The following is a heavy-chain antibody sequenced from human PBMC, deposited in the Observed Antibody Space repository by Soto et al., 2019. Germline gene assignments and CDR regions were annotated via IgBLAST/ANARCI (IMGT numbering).Heavy chain of an antibody. CDR2: ISWNSGSI. V-gene: IGHV3-9*01. D-gene: IGHD4-4*01. CDR3: AKGKSVNGAFDI. Sequence: GGSLRLSCAASGFTFDDYAMHWVRQAPGKGLEWVSGISWNSGSIGYADSVKGRFTISRDNAKNSLYLQMNSLRAEDTALYYCAKGKSVNGAFDIWGQGTMVTVSS. CDR1: GFTFDDYA. J-gene: IGHJ3*02.